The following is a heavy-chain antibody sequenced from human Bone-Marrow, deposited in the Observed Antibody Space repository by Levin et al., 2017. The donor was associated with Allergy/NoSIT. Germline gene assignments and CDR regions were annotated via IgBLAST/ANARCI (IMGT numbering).Heavy chain of an antibody. Sequence: ASVKVSCKASGYTFTSYYMHWVRQAPGQGLEWMGIINPSGGSTSYAQKFQGRVTMTRDTSTSTVYMELSSLRSEDTAVYYCAQPHRGRTEYFQHWGQGTLVTVSS. D-gene: IGHD5-24*01. CDR3: AQPHRGRTEYFQH. V-gene: IGHV1-46*01. CDR1: GYTFTSYY. CDR2: INPSGGST. J-gene: IGHJ1*01.